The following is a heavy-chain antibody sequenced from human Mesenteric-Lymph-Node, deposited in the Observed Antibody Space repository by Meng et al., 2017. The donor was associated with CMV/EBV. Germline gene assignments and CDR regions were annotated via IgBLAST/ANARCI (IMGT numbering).Heavy chain of an antibody. J-gene: IGHJ4*02. D-gene: IGHD6-19*01. CDR3: ARGGDSSGWYSDRTFDY. Sequence: YTFPSYYLHWVRQAPGQGLEWMGILNPSGGSTSYAQKFQGRVTMTRDTSTSTVYMELSSLRSEDTAVYYCARGGDSSGWYSDRTFDYWGQGTLVTVSS. CDR2: LNPSGGST. V-gene: IGHV1-46*01. CDR1: YTFPSYY.